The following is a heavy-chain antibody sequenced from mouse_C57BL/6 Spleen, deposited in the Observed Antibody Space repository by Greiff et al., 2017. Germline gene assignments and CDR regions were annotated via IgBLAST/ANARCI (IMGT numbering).Heavy chain of an antibody. CDR1: GYAFSSSW. CDR2: IYPGDGDT. V-gene: IGHV1-82*01. D-gene: IGHD1-1*02. J-gene: IGHJ1*03. CDR3: ARYGPRGYFDV. Sequence: VQLVESGPELVKPGASVKISCKASGYAFSSSWMNWVKQRPGKGLEWIGRIYPGDGDTNYNGKFKGKATLTADKSSSTAYMQLSSLTSEDSAVYFCARYGPRGYFDVWGTGTTVTVSS.